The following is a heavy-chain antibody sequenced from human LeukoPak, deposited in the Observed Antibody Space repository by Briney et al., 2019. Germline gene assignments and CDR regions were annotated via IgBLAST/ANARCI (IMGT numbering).Heavy chain of an antibody. CDR2: IYYSGST. CDR1: GGSISSYY. CDR3: AKSGYDSPRLWLN. J-gene: IGHJ4*02. V-gene: IGHV4-59*01. D-gene: IGHD5-12*01. Sequence: SETLSLTCTVSGGSISSYYWSWIRQPPGKGLEWIGYIYYSGSTNYNPSLKSRVTISVDTSKNQFSLKLSSVTAADTAVYYCAKSGYDSPRLWLNWGQGTLVTVSS.